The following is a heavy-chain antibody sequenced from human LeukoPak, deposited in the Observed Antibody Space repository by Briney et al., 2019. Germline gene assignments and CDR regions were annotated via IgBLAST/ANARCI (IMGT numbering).Heavy chain of an antibody. D-gene: IGHD3-22*01. V-gene: IGHV3-33*01. J-gene: IGHJ4*02. CDR3: ARENYDSSGTTLEYYFDY. Sequence: PGGSLRLSCAASGFTFSSYGMHWVRQAPGKGLEWVAVIWYDGSNKYYADSVKGRFTISRDNSKNTLYLQMNSLRAEDTAVCYCARENYDSSGTTLEYYFDYWGQGTLVTVSS. CDR1: GFTFSSYG. CDR2: IWYDGSNK.